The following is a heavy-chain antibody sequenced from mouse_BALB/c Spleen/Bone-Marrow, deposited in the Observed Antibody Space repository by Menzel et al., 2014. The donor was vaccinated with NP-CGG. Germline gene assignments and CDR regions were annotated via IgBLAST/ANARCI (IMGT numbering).Heavy chain of an antibody. CDR3: ARYKGYYDHDGDYFDY. Sequence: VQLQQSGPSLVKPSQTLSLTCSVTGDSITSGYWNWIRKSPGNKLEYMGYISYSGSTYYNPSLKSRISITRDTSKNQYYLQLNSVTIEDTATYYCARYKGYYDHDGDYFDYWGQGTTLTVSS. CDR2: ISYSGST. CDR1: GDSITSGY. V-gene: IGHV3-8*02. D-gene: IGHD2-4*01. J-gene: IGHJ2*01.